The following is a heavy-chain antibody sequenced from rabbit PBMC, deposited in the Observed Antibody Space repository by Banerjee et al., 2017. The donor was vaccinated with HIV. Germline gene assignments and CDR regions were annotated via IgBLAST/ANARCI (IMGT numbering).Heavy chain of an antibody. Sequence: QEHLEESGGDLVKPEGSLTLTCTASGFDFSNSYWICWVRQAPGKGLEWIGCIYVGGSTYYASWAKGRFTISRTSSTTVALQMTSLTAADTATYFCARVGGWGGGDLWGQGTLVTVS. D-gene: IGHD4-1*01. CDR2: IYVGGST. J-gene: IGHJ4*01. V-gene: IGHV1S45*01. CDR3: ARVGGWGGGDL. CDR1: GFDFSNSYW.